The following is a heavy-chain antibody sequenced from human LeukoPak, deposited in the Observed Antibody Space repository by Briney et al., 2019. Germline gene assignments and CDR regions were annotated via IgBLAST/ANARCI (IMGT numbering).Heavy chain of an antibody. J-gene: IGHJ4*02. V-gene: IGHV4-34*01. CDR3: ARGHYVWGSYRPFDY. CDR1: GGSFSGYY. Sequence: SETLSLTCAVYGGSFSGYYWSRIRQPPGKGLEWIGEINHSGSTNYNPSLKSRVTISVDTSKNQFSLKLSSVTAADTAVYYCARGHYVWGSYRPFDYWGQGTLVTVSS. D-gene: IGHD3-16*02. CDR2: INHSGST.